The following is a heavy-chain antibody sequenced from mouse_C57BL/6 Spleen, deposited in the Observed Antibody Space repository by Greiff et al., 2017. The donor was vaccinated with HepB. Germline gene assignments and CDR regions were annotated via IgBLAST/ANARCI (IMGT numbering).Heavy chain of an antibody. D-gene: IGHD1-1*01. CDR2: IDPSDSYT. V-gene: IGHV1-69*01. CDR1: GYTFTSYW. CDR3: ARHYGTTVGYFDV. J-gene: IGHJ1*03. Sequence: QVQLQQPGAELVMPGASVKLTCKASGYTFTSYWMHWVKQRPGQGLEWIGEIDPSDSYTNYNQKFKGKSTLTVDKSSSTAYMQLSSLTSEDSAVYYCARHYGTTVGYFDVWGTGTTVTVSS.